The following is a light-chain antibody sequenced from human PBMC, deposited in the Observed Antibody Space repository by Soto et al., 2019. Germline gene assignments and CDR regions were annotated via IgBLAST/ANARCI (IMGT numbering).Light chain of an antibody. J-gene: IGLJ1*01. CDR2: EVN. CDR1: SGDVGGYNY. V-gene: IGLV2-8*01. CDR3: SSYAGSSNV. Sequence: QSALTQPPSASGSPGQSVAISCTGTSGDVGGYNYVSWYQQHPGKAPKLMIYEVNKRPSGVPDRFSGSKSGNTASLTVSGLPAEDEADYYCSSYAGSSNVFGTGTKVTVL.